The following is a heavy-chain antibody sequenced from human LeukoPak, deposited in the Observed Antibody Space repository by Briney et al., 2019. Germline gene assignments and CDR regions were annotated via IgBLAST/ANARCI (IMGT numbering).Heavy chain of an antibody. D-gene: IGHD3-9*01. Sequence: ASVKVSCKASGYTFSNYYLHWVRQAPGQGLEWMGLINPTAGNTYYAQRFQGRVTMTRNTSISTAYMELSRLRSDDTAVYYCARDKRYFDWLLYRGGGDNWFDPWGQGTLVTVSS. CDR3: ARDKRYFDWLLYRGGGDNWFDP. V-gene: IGHV1-46*01. CDR2: INPTAGNT. CDR1: GYTFSNYY. J-gene: IGHJ5*02.